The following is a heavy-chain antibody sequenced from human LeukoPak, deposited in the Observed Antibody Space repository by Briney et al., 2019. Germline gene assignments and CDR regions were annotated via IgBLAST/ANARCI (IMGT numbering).Heavy chain of an antibody. J-gene: IGHJ4*02. D-gene: IGHD5-18*01. CDR3: ARDPDGYRQGHHFDY. CDR1: GFAVSSNY. Sequence: GGSLRLSCAASGFAVSSNYMSWVRQAPGKGLEWVSVIYSGGSTYYADSVKGRFTISRDNSKNTLYLQMNSLKAEDTAVYYCARDPDGYRQGHHFDYWGQGTLVTVSS. V-gene: IGHV3-66*01. CDR2: IYSGGST.